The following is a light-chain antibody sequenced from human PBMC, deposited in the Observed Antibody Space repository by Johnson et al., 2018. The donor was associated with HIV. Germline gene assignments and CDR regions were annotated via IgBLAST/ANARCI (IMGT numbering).Light chain of an antibody. CDR2: DNN. J-gene: IGLJ1*01. Sequence: QSVLTQPPSVSAAPGQKVTISCSGSSSNIGNSYVSWYQQLPGTAPKLLIYDNNKRPSGIPDRFSGSKSGTSATLGITGLQTGDEANYYCGTWDSSLRVGVFGTGTKVTVL. CDR3: GTWDSSLRVGV. CDR1: SSNIGNSY. V-gene: IGLV1-51*01.